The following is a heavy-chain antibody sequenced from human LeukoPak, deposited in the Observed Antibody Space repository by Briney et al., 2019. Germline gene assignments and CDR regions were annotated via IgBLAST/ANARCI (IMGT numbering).Heavy chain of an antibody. CDR3: ARGYDILTGYYY. Sequence: PGGSLRLSCAASGFTFSRNGMTWVRQAPGKGLEWVSAISGSGGNTYYADSVKGRFTISRDNSKNTLYLQMNSLRAEDTAVYYCARGYDILTGYYYWGQGTLVTVSS. V-gene: IGHV3-23*01. D-gene: IGHD3-9*01. CDR2: ISGSGGNT. CDR1: GFTFSRNG. J-gene: IGHJ4*02.